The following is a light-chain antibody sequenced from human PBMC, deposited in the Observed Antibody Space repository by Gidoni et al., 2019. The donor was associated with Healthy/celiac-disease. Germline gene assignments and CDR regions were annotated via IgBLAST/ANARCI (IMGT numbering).Light chain of an antibody. CDR2: GAS. CDR3: QQYGSSPRT. J-gene: IGKJ1*01. V-gene: IGKV3-20*01. Sequence: EIVLTQSPGTLSLSPGERATLSCRASQSGSSSYLAWYQQKPGQAPRLLIYGASSRATGIPDMFSGSGSGTDFTLTISRLEPEDFAVYYCQQYGSSPRTFGQGTKVEIK. CDR1: QSGSSSY.